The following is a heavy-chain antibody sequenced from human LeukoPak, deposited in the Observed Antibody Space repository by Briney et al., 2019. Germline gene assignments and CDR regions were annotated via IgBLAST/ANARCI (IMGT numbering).Heavy chain of an antibody. Sequence: GGSLRLSCAASGFTFSSYSMNWVRQAPGKGLEWVSYISSSSSTIYYADSVKGRFTISRDNAKNSLYLQMNSLRAEDTAVYYCARVSTIFGVATRGYYFDYWGQGTLVIVTS. V-gene: IGHV3-48*01. CDR2: ISSSSSTI. D-gene: IGHD3-3*01. J-gene: IGHJ4*02. CDR3: ARVSTIFGVATRGYYFDY. CDR1: GFTFSSYS.